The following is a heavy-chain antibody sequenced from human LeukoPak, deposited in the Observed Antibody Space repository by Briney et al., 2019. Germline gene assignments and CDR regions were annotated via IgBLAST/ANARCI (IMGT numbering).Heavy chain of an antibody. CDR1: GYTFTGYY. CDR2: INPNSGGT. J-gene: IGHJ3*02. V-gene: IGHV1-2*02. CDR3: AGAPLWFGELSDAFDI. D-gene: IGHD3-10*01. Sequence: ASVKVSCKASGYTFTGYYMHWVRQAPGQGLEWMGWINPNSGGTNYAQKFQGRVTMTRDTSISTAYMELSRLRSDDTAVYYCAGAPLWFGELSDAFDIWGQGTMVTVSS.